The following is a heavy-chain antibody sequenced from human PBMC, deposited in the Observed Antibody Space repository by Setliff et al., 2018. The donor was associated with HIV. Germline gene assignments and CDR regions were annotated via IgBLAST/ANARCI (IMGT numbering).Heavy chain of an antibody. CDR2: ISDDGSNT. Sequence: PGGSLRLSCAASGFTFSDYYMSWVRQAPGKGLEWVAVISDDGSNTYYADSVKGRFTISRDNAKNSLYLQMNSLRAEDTAVYYCARSGDGDYYYYMDVWGKGTTVTVSS. V-gene: IGHV3-30*07. J-gene: IGHJ6*03. D-gene: IGHD7-27*01. CDR3: ARSGDGDYYYYMDV. CDR1: GFTFSDYY.